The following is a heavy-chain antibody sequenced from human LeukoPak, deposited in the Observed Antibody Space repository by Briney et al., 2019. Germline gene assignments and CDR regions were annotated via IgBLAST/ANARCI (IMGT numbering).Heavy chain of an antibody. CDR3: AKDMPDQHTPGD. J-gene: IGHJ4*02. D-gene: IGHD2-2*01. CDR2: IRYDGSNK. CDR1: GFTFSSYG. Sequence: PGGSLRLSCAASGFTFSSYGMHWVRQAPGKGLEWVAFIRYDGSNKYYADSVKGRFTISRDNSKNTLYLQMNSLRAEDTAVYYCAKDMPDQHTPGDWGQGTLVTVSS. V-gene: IGHV3-30*02.